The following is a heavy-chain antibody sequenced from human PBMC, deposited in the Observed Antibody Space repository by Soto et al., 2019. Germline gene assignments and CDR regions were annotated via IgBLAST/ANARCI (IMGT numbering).Heavy chain of an antibody. CDR1: GYTFTGYY. D-gene: IGHD6-19*01. CDR3: ARGPKPSGWYWGY. V-gene: IGHV1-2*02. Sequence: ASVKVSCKASGYTFTGYYMHWLRQAPGQGLEWMGWINPNSGGTNYAQKFQGRVTMTRDTSISTAYMELSRLRSDDTAVYYCARGPKPSGWYWGYWGQGTLVTVSS. J-gene: IGHJ4*02. CDR2: INPNSGGT.